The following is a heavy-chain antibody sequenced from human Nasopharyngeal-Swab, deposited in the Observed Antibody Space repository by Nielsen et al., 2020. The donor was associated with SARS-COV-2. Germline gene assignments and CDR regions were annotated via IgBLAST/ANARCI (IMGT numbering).Heavy chain of an antibody. D-gene: IGHD6-19*01. J-gene: IGHJ6*03. CDR3: ARRIAVTGIWYYMGV. CDR1: GFTFSSYG. Sequence: GESLKISCAASGFTFSSYGMHWVRQAPGKGLEWVAVIWYDGSNKYYADSVKGRFTISRDNSKNTLYLQMNSLRAEDTAVYYCARRIAVTGIWYYMGVWGKGTTVTVSS. CDR2: IWYDGSNK. V-gene: IGHV3-33*01.